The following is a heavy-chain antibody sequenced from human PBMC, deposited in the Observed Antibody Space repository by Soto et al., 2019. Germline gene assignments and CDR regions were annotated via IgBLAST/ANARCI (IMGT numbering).Heavy chain of an antibody. CDR3: AKDLYYYDSSGYLN. V-gene: IGHV3-30*18. CDR2: ISYDGSNK. D-gene: IGHD3-22*01. Sequence: QVQLVESGGGVVQPGRSLRLSCAASGFTFSSYGMHWVRQAPGKGLEWVAVISYDGSNKYYADSVKGRFTISRDNSKNTLYLQMNSVRAEDTAVYYCAKDLYYYDSSGYLNWGQGTLVTVSS. CDR1: GFTFSSYG. J-gene: IGHJ4*02.